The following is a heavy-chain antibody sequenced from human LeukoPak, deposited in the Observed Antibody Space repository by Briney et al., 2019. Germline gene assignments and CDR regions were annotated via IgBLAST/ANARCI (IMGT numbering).Heavy chain of an antibody. V-gene: IGHV3-23*01. Sequence: GGSLRLSCAASTFAFSSYAMTWVRQAPGKGLEWVSGINGDAFETYYADSVKGRFTISRDNSKNTLYMQMNSLRAEDTAVYYCVKDYGPKPDTFFDYWGQGILVTVSS. CDR2: INGDAFET. CDR3: VKDYGPKPDTFFDY. J-gene: IGHJ4*02. CDR1: TFAFSSYA. D-gene: IGHD2/OR15-2a*01.